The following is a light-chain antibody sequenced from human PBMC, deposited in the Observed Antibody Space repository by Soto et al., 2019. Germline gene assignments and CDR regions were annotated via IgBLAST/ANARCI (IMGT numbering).Light chain of an antibody. J-gene: IGKJ4*01. CDR1: QGIRND. Sequence: DIQMTQSPSSLSASVGDRVTITCRASQGIRNDLGWFQQNPGKAPNRLIYAASSLQSGVPSRFSGSGSGTEFTLTVSSLQPQDFATYYCLQQSSYPPLTFGGRTRVEIK. CDR3: LQQSSYPPLT. CDR2: AAS. V-gene: IGKV1-17*01.